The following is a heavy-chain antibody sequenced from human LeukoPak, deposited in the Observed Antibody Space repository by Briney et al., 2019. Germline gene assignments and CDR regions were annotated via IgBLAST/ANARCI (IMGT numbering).Heavy chain of an antibody. V-gene: IGHV1-2*02. Sequence: ASVKVSCKAAGYIFTVRYIHWVRQASGQGLEWMGWINPNNGDTKYDPEFQGRVTMTRDTSVSTAYMEVRSLRSDDTAVYFCARDGKGSIGYTNNGGTTTVTTPFGYWGQGTLVTVSS. CDR1: GYIFTVRY. J-gene: IGHJ4*02. CDR2: INPNNGDT. D-gene: IGHD4-17*01. CDR3: ARDGKGSIGYTNNGGTTTVTTPFGY.